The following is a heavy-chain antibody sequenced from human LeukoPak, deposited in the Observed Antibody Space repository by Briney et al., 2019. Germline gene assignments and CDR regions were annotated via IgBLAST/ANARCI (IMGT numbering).Heavy chain of an antibody. Sequence: GASVKVSCKASGYTFTGYYMHWVRQAPGQGLEWMGWINPNSGGTNYAQKFQGRVTMTRDTSISTAYMELSRLRSDDTAVYYCARDFPHTIFGVVITSYYYYGMDVWGQRTTVTVSS. CDR1: GYTFTGYY. J-gene: IGHJ6*02. CDR2: INPNSGGT. V-gene: IGHV1-2*02. D-gene: IGHD3-3*01. CDR3: ARDFPHTIFGVVITSYYYYGMDV.